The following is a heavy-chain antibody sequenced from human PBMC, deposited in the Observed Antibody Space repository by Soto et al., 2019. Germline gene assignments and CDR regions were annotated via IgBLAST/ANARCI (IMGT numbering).Heavy chain of an antibody. D-gene: IGHD2-2*01. CDR1: GFTVSSNY. CDR3: ARDRVGVVPAVAYYYGMDV. J-gene: IGHJ6*02. CDR2: IYSGGST. V-gene: IGHV3-66*01. Sequence: EVQLVESGGGLVQPGGSLRLSCAASGFTVSSNYMSWVRQAPGKGLEWVSVIYSGGSTYYADSVKGRFTISRDNAKNTLYLQMISLRAEDTAVYYGARDRVGVVPAVAYYYGMDVWGQGTTVTVSS.